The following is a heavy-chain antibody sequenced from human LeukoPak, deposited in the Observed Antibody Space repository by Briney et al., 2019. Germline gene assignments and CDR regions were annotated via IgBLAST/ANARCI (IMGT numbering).Heavy chain of an antibody. Sequence: SETLSLTCTVSGGSMSSGSYYWSWIRQPAGKGLGWIGRIYTSGSTKYNPSVESRVTISVDTPKNQFSVKLNSVTAADTAVYYCAREWGNAGLFDYWGQGTLVTVSS. CDR1: GGSMSSGSYY. CDR2: IYTSGST. D-gene: IGHD1-26*01. CDR3: AREWGNAGLFDY. J-gene: IGHJ4*02. V-gene: IGHV4-61*02.